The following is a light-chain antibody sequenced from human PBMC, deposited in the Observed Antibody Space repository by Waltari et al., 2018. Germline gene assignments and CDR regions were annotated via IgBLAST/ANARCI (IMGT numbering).Light chain of an antibody. Sequence: DIVMTHSPLSLPVTPGEPASISCRSSQSLVHTNGYNYLDWYLQKPGQSPQLLIYLGSNRASGVPDRFSGSGSGTDFTLKISSVEAEDVGVYYCMQALQIPWTFGQGTKVEIK. V-gene: IGKV2-28*01. CDR3: MQALQIPWT. CDR2: LGS. CDR1: QSLVHTNGYNY. J-gene: IGKJ1*01.